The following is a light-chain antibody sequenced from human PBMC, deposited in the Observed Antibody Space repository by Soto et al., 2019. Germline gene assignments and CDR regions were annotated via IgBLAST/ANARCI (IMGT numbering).Light chain of an antibody. Sequence: EIVMTQSPATLSVSPGERATLSCRASQSVSSNLAWYQKKPGQAPRLLIYGASTRATGIQARFSGSGSGTELTLTISSLQSEDFAVYFCQQYNNWPPVTFGPGTKVDIK. V-gene: IGKV3-15*01. J-gene: IGKJ3*01. CDR2: GAS. CDR3: QQYNNWPPVT. CDR1: QSVSSN.